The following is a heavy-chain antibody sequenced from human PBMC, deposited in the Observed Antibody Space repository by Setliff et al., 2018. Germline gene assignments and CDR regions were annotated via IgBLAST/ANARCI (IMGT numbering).Heavy chain of an antibody. Sequence: ASVKVSCKTSGYTFRSYGVSWVRQAPGQGLEWMGWISAYSGDTIYAQNYQGRVTMTTDTSTSTAYMELRSLRSDDTAVYYCAKDRVEVVEAAPQARFDPWGQGTLVTVSS. V-gene: IGHV1-18*01. CDR1: GYTFRSYG. D-gene: IGHD2-15*01. J-gene: IGHJ5*02. CDR3: AKDRVEVVEAAPQARFDP. CDR2: ISAYSGDT.